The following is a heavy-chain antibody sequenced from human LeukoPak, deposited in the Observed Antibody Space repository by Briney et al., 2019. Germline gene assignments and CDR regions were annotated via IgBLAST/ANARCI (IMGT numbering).Heavy chain of an antibody. CDR2: ISGSGDNT. D-gene: IGHD3-10*01. V-gene: IGHV3-23*01. Sequence: GGSLRLSCAASGFTFSSYEMNWVRQAPGKGLEWVSTISGSGDNTYYADSVKGRFTISRDNSKNTLYLQMNSLRAEDTAVYYCARVTYGSGTYGAFDYWGQGTLVTVSS. CDR1: GFTFSSYE. CDR3: ARVTYGSGTYGAFDY. J-gene: IGHJ4*02.